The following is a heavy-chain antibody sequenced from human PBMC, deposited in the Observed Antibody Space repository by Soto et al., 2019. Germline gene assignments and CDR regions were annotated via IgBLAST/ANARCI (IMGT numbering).Heavy chain of an antibody. J-gene: IGHJ4*02. CDR2: MNCKSDI. V-gene: IGHV3-9*01. D-gene: IGHD3-16*01. Sequence: GGSLRLSCAVSGFTFDDNAMHWVQQAPEKGLEWVSGMNCKSDIGYADSGKGRFTISRDNAENSLYLQMNSRRAEDTALYYCAISQDRGGRTTFIYWGQGTQVTVSS. CDR3: AISQDRGGRTTFIY. CDR1: GFTFDDNA.